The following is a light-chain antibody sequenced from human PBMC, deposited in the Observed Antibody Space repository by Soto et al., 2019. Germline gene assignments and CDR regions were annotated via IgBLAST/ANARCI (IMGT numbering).Light chain of an antibody. Sequence: QSVLTQPPSASGTPGQRVTISCSGGSSNIVTNYVYWYQQLPGTAPKLLIYRNNLRPSGVPDRFSASKSGTSASLAISGLRSEDEADYFCAGWDDSLHGLLFGAGTKVTVL. V-gene: IGLV1-47*01. CDR2: RNN. CDR3: AGWDDSLHGLL. J-gene: IGLJ1*01. CDR1: SSNIVTNY.